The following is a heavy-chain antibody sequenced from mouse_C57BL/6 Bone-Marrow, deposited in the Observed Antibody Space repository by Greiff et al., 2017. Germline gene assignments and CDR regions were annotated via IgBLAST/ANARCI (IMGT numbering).Heavy chain of an antibody. CDR3: ARKGGAWVAY. V-gene: IGHV1-64*01. CDR1: GYTFTSYW. Sequence: QVQLQQPGAELVQPGASVKLSCKASGYTFTSYWMHWVKQRPGQGLEWIGMIPPNSGSTNYNEKFKSKATLTVDKSSRTAYLPLSSLTSEDSSVYYCARKGGAWVAYWGQGTLVTVSA. J-gene: IGHJ3*01. CDR2: IPPNSGST.